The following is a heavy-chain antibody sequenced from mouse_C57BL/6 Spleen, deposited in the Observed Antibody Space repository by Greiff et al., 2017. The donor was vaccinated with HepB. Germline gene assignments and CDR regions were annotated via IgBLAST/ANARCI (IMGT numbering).Heavy chain of an antibody. Sequence: EVKLQESGPELVKPGASVKISCKASGYSFTDYNMNWVKQSNGKSLEWIGWIYPRDGSTKYNEKFKGKATLTVDPSSSTAYMELHSLTSEDSAVYFCARSGDYDWFAYWGQGTLVTVSA. V-gene: IGHV1-39*01. CDR2: IYPRDGST. CDR3: ARSGDYDWFAY. J-gene: IGHJ3*01. CDR1: GYSFTDYN. D-gene: IGHD2-4*01.